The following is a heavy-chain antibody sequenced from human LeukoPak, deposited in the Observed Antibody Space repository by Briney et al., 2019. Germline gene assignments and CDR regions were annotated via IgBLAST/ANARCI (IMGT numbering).Heavy chain of an antibody. J-gene: IGHJ4*02. V-gene: IGHV4-39*01. CDR2: MYYSGST. CDR1: GGFISSSRYY. Sequence: PSDTLSLTCTVSGGFISSSRYYWAGIRQPPGKGLEWIGRMYYSGSTYYTPSLKSRVTISVDTSKNQFSLKLSSVTAADTAVYYCARLRADDYDYVWGSYPFDYWGQGTLVTVSS. CDR3: ARLRADDYDYVWGSYPFDY. D-gene: IGHD3-16*02.